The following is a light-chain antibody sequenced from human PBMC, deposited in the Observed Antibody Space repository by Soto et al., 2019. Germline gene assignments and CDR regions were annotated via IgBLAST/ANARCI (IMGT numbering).Light chain of an antibody. V-gene: IGKV1-33*01. Sequence: DLPMTQSPSSLSASVGDRVTITCQASQDISNSLNWYQQKPGKAPKILIYDASSLEPGVPSRFSGSGFGTDFTFTISSLQPEDIATYYCQQYNNLPRTFGGGTKVEI. J-gene: IGKJ4*01. CDR2: DAS. CDR1: QDISNS. CDR3: QQYNNLPRT.